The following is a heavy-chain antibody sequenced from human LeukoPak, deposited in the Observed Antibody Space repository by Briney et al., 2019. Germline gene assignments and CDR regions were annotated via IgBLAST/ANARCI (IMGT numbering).Heavy chain of an antibody. CDR1: GFTFSGYA. J-gene: IGHJ4*02. CDR3: ARDGYGHGSLDY. V-gene: IGHV3-33*01. CDR2: IWYDGSNE. Sequence: PGGSLRLSCASPGFTFSGYAMHWVRQAPGKGLEWVAVIWYDGSNENYADSVKGRFSISRDGSKNTLDLQINSLRDDDTAVYYCARDGYGHGSLDYWGQGTLVSVSS. D-gene: IGHD5-18*01.